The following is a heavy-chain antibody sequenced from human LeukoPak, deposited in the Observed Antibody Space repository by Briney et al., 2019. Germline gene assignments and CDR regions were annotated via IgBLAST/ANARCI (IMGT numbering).Heavy chain of an antibody. CDR3: ARRGRIYGYFDY. CDR2: IYNSGNT. J-gene: IGHJ4*02. CDR1: GASISSYY. D-gene: IGHD2-15*01. Sequence: SETLSLTCTVSGASISSYYWSWIRQPPGKGLEWLGYIYNSGNTNYNPSVKSRVSMSVDTSRNQFSLKLSSVTAADTSVYYCARRGRIYGYFDYWGQGTLVTVPS. V-gene: IGHV4-59*01.